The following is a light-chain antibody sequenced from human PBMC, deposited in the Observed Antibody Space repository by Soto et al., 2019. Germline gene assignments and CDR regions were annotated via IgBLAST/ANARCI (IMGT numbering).Light chain of an antibody. CDR2: DVS. J-gene: IGLJ1*01. Sequence: QSALTQPRSVSGSPGQSVTISCTGTSSDVAGYNYVSWYQHHPGKAPKLMIYDVSKRPSGVPDRFSGSKSGNTASLTISGLQAEDEADYYCCSYAGTYTYVFGIGTKLTVL. CDR1: SSDVAGYNY. V-gene: IGLV2-11*01. CDR3: CSYAGTYTYV.